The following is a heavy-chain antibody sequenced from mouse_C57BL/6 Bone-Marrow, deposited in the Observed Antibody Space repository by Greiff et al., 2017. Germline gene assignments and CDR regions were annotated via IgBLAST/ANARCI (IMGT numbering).Heavy chain of an antibody. J-gene: IGHJ2*03. V-gene: IGHV1-55*01. Sequence: QVQLQQPGAELVKPGASVKMSCKASGYTFTSYWITWVKQRPGQGLEWIGEIHPGSGSTNYNEKFKSKATLTVDTSSSTAYMQLSSLTSEDSAVYYCASCTTVVAYFDYGGQGTGLTVTA. CDR2: IHPGSGST. CDR3: ASCTTVVAYFDY. D-gene: IGHD1-1*01. CDR1: GYTFTSYW.